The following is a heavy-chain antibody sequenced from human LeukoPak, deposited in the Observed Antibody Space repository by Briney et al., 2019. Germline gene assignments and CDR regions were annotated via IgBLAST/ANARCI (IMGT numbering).Heavy chain of an antibody. Sequence: PSETLSLTCNVTGGSISSGYYYWGWIRQPPGEGLEWIGSIYYSGSTYYNPSLKSRVTISVDTSKNHFSLELNSVTAADTAVYYCASQRKTGEPYYFDYWGQGTLVTVSS. CDR1: GGSISSGYYY. D-gene: IGHD7-27*01. V-gene: IGHV4-39*02. J-gene: IGHJ4*02. CDR2: IYYSGST. CDR3: ASQRKTGEPYYFDY.